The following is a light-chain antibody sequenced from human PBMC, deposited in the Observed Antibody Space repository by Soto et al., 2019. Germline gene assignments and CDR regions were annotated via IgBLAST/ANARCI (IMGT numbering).Light chain of an antibody. J-gene: IGLJ1*01. CDR1: SSNIGSHY. V-gene: IGLV1-47*01. Sequence: QSVLTQPPSASGTPGQRVTISCSGSSSNIGSHYVYWYQQLPGTAPKLLIYRNNQRPSGVPDRFSGSKSGTSASLAISGLRSEDEADFYCSSYAGDTPYIFGTGTKLTVL. CDR2: RNN. CDR3: SSYAGDTPYI.